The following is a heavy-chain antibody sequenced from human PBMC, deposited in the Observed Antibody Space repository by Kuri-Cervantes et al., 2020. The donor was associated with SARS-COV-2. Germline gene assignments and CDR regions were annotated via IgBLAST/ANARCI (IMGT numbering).Heavy chain of an antibody. D-gene: IGHD3-22*01. J-gene: IGHJ4*02. CDR1: GFTFSSHA. V-gene: IGHV3-23*01. CDR3: AKGTRSSGYYCGLDF. Sequence: GGSLRLSCAASGFTFSSHAMSWVRQAPGKGLEWVSTISGSGGSTYYADSVKGRFTISRDNSKNTLYLQMNSLRADDTAVYYCAKGTRSSGYYCGLDFWGQGTLVTVSS. CDR2: ISGSGGST.